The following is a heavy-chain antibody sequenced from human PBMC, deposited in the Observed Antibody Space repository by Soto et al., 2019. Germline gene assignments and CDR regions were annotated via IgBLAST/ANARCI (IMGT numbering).Heavy chain of an antibody. CDR3: ARGWRFDP. D-gene: IGHD1-1*01. CDR1: GGSFSGYY. Sequence: PSVTLSLTCAVYGGSFSGYYWGWIRQSPGQGLEWIGEINHSGTTKYNPSLESRINLSVDTSKKQFSLKMFSVTAADAAIYYCARGWRFDPWGQGTQVTVSS. J-gene: IGHJ5*02. V-gene: IGHV4-34*01. CDR2: INHSGTT.